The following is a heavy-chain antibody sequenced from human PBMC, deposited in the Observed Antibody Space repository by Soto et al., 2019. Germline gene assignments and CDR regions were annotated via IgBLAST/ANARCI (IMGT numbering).Heavy chain of an antibody. CDR1: GGSISSGPYY. D-gene: IGHD4-17*01. V-gene: IGHV4-39*01. CDR2: IYYSGST. J-gene: IGHJ1*01. Sequence: QLQLQESGPGLVKPSETLSLTCSVSGGSISSGPYYWAWIRQPPWKGLEWIANIYYSGSTYYNPSLKSRVTIPVCTAKNHFSLRVNSLTAADTAAYYCARQLLLHDGDYAPYFLHWGQGTVVIVSS. CDR3: ARQLLLHDGDYAPYFLH.